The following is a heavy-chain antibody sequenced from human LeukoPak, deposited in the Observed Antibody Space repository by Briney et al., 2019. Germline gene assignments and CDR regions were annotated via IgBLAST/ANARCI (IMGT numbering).Heavy chain of an antibody. Sequence: RPGGSLRLSCAASGFTFDDYGMSWVRQAPGKGLEWVSGINWNGGSTGYADSVKGRFTISRDNAKNSLYLQMNSLRAEDTALYYCAKGYDYYDSSGPFDYWGQGTLVTVSS. CDR2: INWNGGST. CDR1: GFTFDDYG. D-gene: IGHD3-22*01. CDR3: AKGYDYYDSSGPFDY. V-gene: IGHV3-20*04. J-gene: IGHJ4*02.